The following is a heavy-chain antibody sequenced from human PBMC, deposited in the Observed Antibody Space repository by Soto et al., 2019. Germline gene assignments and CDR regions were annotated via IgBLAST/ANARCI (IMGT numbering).Heavy chain of an antibody. J-gene: IGHJ4*02. CDR1: GFTFSGFD. CDR3: ARGQEVGAHFFDS. V-gene: IGHV3-13*01. CDR2: IGTAGDT. Sequence: GGSLRLACEASGFTFSGFDMHWVRQPTGKGLEWVSTIGTAGDTYYAVSVKGRFTISRDNAKNSLSLQMNSLRAGDTAVYFCARGQEVGAHFFDSWGQGTQVTVSS. D-gene: IGHD2-15*01.